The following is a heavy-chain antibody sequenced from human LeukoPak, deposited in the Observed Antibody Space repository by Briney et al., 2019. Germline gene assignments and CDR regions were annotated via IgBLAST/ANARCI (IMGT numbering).Heavy chain of an antibody. D-gene: IGHD6-6*01. J-gene: IGHJ6*02. CDR1: GGSISRYY. Sequence: SETLSLTCNVSGGSISRYYWGWIRQPPGRGLQWIGYVSDSGSADYNPSLESRVTISVDTSKNQFFLRLNYVTAADTAVYYCARLKMGIAARPDYYYGMDVWGQGTTVTVSS. V-gene: IGHV4-59*08. CDR3: ARLKMGIAARPDYYYGMDV. CDR2: VSDSGSA.